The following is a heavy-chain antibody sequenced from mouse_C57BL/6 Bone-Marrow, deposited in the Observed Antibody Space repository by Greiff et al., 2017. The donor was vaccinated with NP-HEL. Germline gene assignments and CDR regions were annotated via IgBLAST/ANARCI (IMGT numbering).Heavy chain of an antibody. CDR2: IDPEDGDT. CDR1: AFNIKDYY. CDR3: TTDDYLMDY. J-gene: IGHJ4*01. Sequence: VQLQQSGAELVRPGASVKLSCTASAFNIKDYYMHWVKQRPEQGLEWIGRIDPEDGDTEYAPKFQGKATMTAATSSNTAYLQLSSLTSEDTAVYYCTTDDYLMDYWGQGTSVTVSS. V-gene: IGHV14-1*01. D-gene: IGHD2-13*01.